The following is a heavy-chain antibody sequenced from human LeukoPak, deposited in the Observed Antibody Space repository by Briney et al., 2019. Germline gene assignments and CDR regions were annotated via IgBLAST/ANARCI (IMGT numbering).Heavy chain of an antibody. CDR2: ISGSGGST. D-gene: IGHD5-18*01. Sequence: GGSLRLSCAASGFTFSSYAMSWARQAPGKGLEWVSAISGSGGSTYYADSVKGRFTISRDNSKNTLYLQMNSLRAEDTAVYYCAKDLNPWIQLWYFDYWGQGTLVTVSS. CDR3: AKDLNPWIQLWYFDY. J-gene: IGHJ4*02. V-gene: IGHV3-23*01. CDR1: GFTFSSYA.